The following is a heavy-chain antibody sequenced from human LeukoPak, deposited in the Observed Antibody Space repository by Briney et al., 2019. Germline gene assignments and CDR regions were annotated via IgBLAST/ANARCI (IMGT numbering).Heavy chain of an antibody. V-gene: IGHV1-69*05. J-gene: IGHJ5*02. CDR3: ARGIAVYGDYELYNWFDP. CDR1: GGTFSSYA. D-gene: IGHD4-17*01. Sequence: SVKVSCKASGGTFSSYAISWVRQAPGQGLEWMGRIIPIFGTANYAQKFQGRVTITTDESTSTAYMELSSLRSEDTAVYYCARGIAVYGDYELYNWFDPWGQGTLVTVSS. CDR2: IIPIFGTA.